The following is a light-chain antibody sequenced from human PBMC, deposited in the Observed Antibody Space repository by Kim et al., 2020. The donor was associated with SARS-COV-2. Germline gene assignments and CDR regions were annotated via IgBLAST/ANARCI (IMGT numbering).Light chain of an antibody. Sequence: RTGPGEDGSCXICVTWYQXHXGEAPKLMFYGVTKRPSGVPDRFSGSKSGNTASLTVSGLQVEDEGDYYCGSFGGRHNVVFGGGTQLTVL. CDR2: GVT. V-gene: IGLV2-8*01. J-gene: IGLJ2*01. CDR3: GSFGGRHNVV. CDR1: GEDGSCXIC.